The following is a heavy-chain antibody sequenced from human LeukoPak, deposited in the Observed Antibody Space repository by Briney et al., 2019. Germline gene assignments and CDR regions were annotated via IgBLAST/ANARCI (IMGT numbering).Heavy chain of an antibody. CDR1: GFTFSNYW. J-gene: IGHJ3*02. CDR3: ARDKYGGNSNAFDI. Sequence: GGSLRLSCVASGFTFSNYWMDWVRQVPGKGPVWVSRVGTDGSSTAYADDVKGRFTISRDNAKNTLYLQMNSLRVEDTAVYYCARDKYGGNSNAFDIGGQGTLVTVSS. D-gene: IGHD4-23*01. V-gene: IGHV3-74*01. CDR2: VGTDGSST.